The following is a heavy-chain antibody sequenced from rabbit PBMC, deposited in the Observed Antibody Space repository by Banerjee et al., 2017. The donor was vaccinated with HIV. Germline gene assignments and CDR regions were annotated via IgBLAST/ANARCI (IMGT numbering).Heavy chain of an antibody. CDR3: ARATYGYVGYAYPYYFKL. J-gene: IGHJ4*01. CDR2: IYTINGDT. Sequence: QQLEESGGGLVKPGASLTLTCTASGFSFSSSYYMCWVRQAPGKGLELIACIYTINGDTYYASWAKGRFTISKTSSTTVTLQMTSLTAADTATYFCARATYGYVGYAYPYYFKLWGPGTLVTVS. D-gene: IGHD6-1*01. V-gene: IGHV1S40*01. CDR1: GFSFSSSYY.